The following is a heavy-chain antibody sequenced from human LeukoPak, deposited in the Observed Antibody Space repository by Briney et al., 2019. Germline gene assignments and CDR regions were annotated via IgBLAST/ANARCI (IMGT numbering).Heavy chain of an antibody. CDR1: GFTFSSYA. CDR3: ARELYDYGDSGDFDY. J-gene: IGHJ4*02. CDR2: ISYDGSNK. V-gene: IGHV3-30*04. D-gene: IGHD4-17*01. Sequence: GGSLRLSCAASGFTFSSYAIHWVRQAPGKGLEWVAVISYDGSNKLYADSVKGRFTISRDNAKNTLYLQMNSLRAEGTAMYYCARELYDYGDSGDFDYWGQGSLVTVSS.